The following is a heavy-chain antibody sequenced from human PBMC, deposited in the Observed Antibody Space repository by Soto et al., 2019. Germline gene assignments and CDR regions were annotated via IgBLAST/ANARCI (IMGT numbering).Heavy chain of an antibody. V-gene: IGHV4-4*07. J-gene: IGHJ5*02. D-gene: IGHD3-3*01. CDR1: GGAISGYY. CDR2: IYSSGGT. Sequence: SETPSLTCTVSGGAISGYYWTWIRQPAGKGLEWIGRIYSSGGTKYSPSLKGRVDMSLDMSKNQFSLRLNSVTAADTAVYYCARGQRFSDSFDPWGQGTLVTVSS. CDR3: ARGQRFSDSFDP.